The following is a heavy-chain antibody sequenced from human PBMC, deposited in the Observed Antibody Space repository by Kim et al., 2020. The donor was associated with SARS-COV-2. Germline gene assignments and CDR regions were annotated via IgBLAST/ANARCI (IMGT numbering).Heavy chain of an antibody. J-gene: IGHJ1*01. V-gene: IGHV1-24*01. Sequence: ASVKVSCKVSGYTLTELSMHWVRQAPGKGLEWMGGFDPEDGETIYAQKFQGRVTMTEDTSTDTAYMELSSLRSEDTAVYYCATSIAARWYFQHWGQGTLVTVSS. CDR2: FDPEDGET. D-gene: IGHD6-6*01. CDR3: ATSIAARWYFQH. CDR1: GYTLTELS.